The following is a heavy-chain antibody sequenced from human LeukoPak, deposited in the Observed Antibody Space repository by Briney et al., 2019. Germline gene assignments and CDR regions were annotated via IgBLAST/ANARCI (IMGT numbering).Heavy chain of an antibody. J-gene: IGHJ4*02. D-gene: IGHD3-10*01. V-gene: IGHV4-31*03. Sequence: PSETLSLTCTVSGGSISSGGYYWSWIRQHLGKGLEWIGYIYYSGSTYYNPSLKSRVTISVDTSKNQFSLKLSSVTAADTAVYYCARDLFGSGSSYWGQGTLVTVSS. CDR3: ARDLFGSGSSY. CDR1: GGSISSGGYY. CDR2: IYYSGST.